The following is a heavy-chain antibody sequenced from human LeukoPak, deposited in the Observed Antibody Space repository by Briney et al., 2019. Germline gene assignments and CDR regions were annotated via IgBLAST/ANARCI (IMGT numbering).Heavy chain of an antibody. Sequence: SETLSLTCTVSGGSIRSYYWSWIRQPPGKGLEWIGYIYYSGSTNYNPSLKSRVTISVDTSKNQFSLKLNSVTDTDTAMYYCARTEYDYNNYAYYYGMDVWGQGTTGTVSS. V-gene: IGHV4-59*08. CDR1: GGSIRSYY. D-gene: IGHD4-11*01. J-gene: IGHJ6*02. CDR3: ARTEYDYNNYAYYYGMDV. CDR2: IYYSGST.